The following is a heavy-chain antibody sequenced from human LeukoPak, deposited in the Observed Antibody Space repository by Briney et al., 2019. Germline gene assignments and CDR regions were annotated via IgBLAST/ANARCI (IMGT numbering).Heavy chain of an antibody. Sequence: GGSLRLSCAASGFTFSSYWLHWVRQAPGQGLVWVSLINTDGSSATYADSVRGRFTISRDNARNTLYLQMNSLRAEDTAVYYCTRQMPAIRYFDFWGQGTLVTVSS. CDR3: TRQMPAIRYFDF. CDR1: GFTFSSYW. D-gene: IGHD5-24*01. CDR2: INTDGSSA. V-gene: IGHV3-74*01. J-gene: IGHJ4*02.